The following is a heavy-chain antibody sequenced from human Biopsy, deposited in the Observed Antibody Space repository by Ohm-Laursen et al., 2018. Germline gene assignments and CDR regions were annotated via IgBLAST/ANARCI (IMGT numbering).Heavy chain of an antibody. CDR3: ARGSNDFGGLYFPR. J-gene: IGHJ1*01. V-gene: IGHV4-59*11. CDR1: GGSFTGHY. D-gene: IGHD4-23*01. CDR2: ISYTGYT. Sequence: SDTLSLTCPVSGGSFTGHYWSWIRQPPGKGLEWIGHISYTGYTSYNASLKSRVTISVDTSRNHFSLRLSSLTAADPAVYYCARGSNDFGGLYFPRWGQGTLVTVTS.